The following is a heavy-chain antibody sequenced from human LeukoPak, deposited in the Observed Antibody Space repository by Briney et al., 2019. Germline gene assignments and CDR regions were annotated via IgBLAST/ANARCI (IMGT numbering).Heavy chain of an antibody. CDR1: GFTFSNAW. Sequence: PGGSLRLSCAASGFTFSNAWMSWVRQAPEKGLEWVGRIKSKTDGGTTDYAAPVKGRFTISRDDSKNTLYLRMNSLKTEDTAVYYCTTEYYYDSSGYRTFDYWGQGTLVTVSS. CDR3: TTEYYYDSSGYRTFDY. V-gene: IGHV3-15*01. CDR2: IKSKTDGGTT. J-gene: IGHJ4*02. D-gene: IGHD3-22*01.